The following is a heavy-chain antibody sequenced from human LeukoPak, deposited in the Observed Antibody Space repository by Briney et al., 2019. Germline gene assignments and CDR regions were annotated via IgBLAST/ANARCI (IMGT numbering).Heavy chain of an antibody. Sequence: GGSLRLSCAASGFTFSSYGMPWVRQAPGKGLEWVAVISYDGSNKYYADSVKGRFTISRDNSKNTLYLQMNSLRAEDTAVYYCARPLYCSSTSCYFVFGYWGQGTLVTVSS. V-gene: IGHV3-30*19. CDR2: ISYDGSNK. CDR3: ARPLYCSSTSCYFVFGY. CDR1: GFTFSSYG. J-gene: IGHJ4*02. D-gene: IGHD2-2*01.